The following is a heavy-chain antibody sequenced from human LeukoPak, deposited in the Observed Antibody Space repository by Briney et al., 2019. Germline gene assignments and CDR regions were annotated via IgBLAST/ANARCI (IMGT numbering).Heavy chain of an antibody. CDR3: ARGGSRYQLLNWFDP. D-gene: IGHD2-2*01. V-gene: IGHV4-38-2*02. Sequence: SETLSLTCTVSGYSISSGYYWAWIRQPPGKGLEWIGSIYHTSSTYCNPSLRSRVTISVDTSKNQFSLKLSSLTAAGTAVYYCARGGSRYQLLNWFDPWGQGTLVTVSS. CDR1: GYSISSGYY. J-gene: IGHJ5*02. CDR2: IYHTSST.